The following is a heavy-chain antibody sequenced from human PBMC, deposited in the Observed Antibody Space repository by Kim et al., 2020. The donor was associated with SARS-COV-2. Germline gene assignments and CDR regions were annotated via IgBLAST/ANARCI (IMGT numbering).Heavy chain of an antibody. V-gene: IGHV3-23*01. J-gene: IGHJ3*01. CDR1: GFTFSIFT. D-gene: IGHD6-25*01. CDR2: ISANGGYT. Sequence: GGSLRLSCEGSGFTFSIFTVAWVRQAPGKGLEWVSGISANGGYTYYADSMKGRSAISRDNSKNTMHLQMNSLRAEDTARYYCAKTAAAPAWGAFAVWG. CDR3: AKTAAAPAWGAFAV.